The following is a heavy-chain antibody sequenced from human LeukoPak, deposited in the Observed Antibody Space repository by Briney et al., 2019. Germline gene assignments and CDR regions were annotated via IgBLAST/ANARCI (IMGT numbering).Heavy chain of an antibody. J-gene: IGHJ4*02. CDR2: IIPNLGTT. CDR3: ATTNDGGGYQWGDFFDF. Sequence: SVKVSCKASGGTYNSHAISWVRQAPGQGLEWMGRIIPNLGTTNRAQNFQDRVALTADKSTNTAYMELTSLTSDDTAVYYCATTNDGGGYQWGDFFDFWGQGTLVTVSS. CDR1: GGTYNSHA. V-gene: IGHV1-69*04. D-gene: IGHD3-22*01.